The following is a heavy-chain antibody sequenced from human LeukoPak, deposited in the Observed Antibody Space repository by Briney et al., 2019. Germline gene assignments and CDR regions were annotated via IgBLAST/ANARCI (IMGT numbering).Heavy chain of an antibody. D-gene: IGHD2-8*01. J-gene: IGHJ6*03. CDR1: GYTFTDSY. V-gene: IGHV1-2*06. CDR2: INPNSGDP. Sequence: RASVKVSCKASGYTFTDSYIHWVRQAPGQGLEWMGRINPNSGDPNYPQNFQGRVTMTRDTSISTAYMEMSSLTSDDTAVYYCARSAGHCNNGVCFTDYYIDVWGTGTTVTVSS. CDR3: ARSAGHCNNGVCFTDYYIDV.